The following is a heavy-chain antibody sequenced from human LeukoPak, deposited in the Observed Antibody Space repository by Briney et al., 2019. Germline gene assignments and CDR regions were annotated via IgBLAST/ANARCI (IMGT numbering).Heavy chain of an antibody. D-gene: IGHD2-21*02. J-gene: IGHJ4*02. CDR3: VKARMPHCGTDCLES. CDR2: IRGSGGGT. V-gene: IGHV3-23*01. Sequence: GSLRLSCAASGFTFSNYGTSWVRQAPGKGLEWVSVIRGSGGGTYYADSVKGRFTISRDNSKNTVYLQMNSLRAEDTAVYYCVKARMPHCGTDCLESWGQGTLVTVSS. CDR1: GFTFSNYG.